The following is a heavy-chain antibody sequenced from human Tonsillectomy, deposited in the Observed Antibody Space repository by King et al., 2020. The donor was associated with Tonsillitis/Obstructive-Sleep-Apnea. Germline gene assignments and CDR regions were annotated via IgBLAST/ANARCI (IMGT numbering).Heavy chain of an antibody. J-gene: IGHJ6*02. CDR1: GGSFSGYY. D-gene: IGHD4-17*01. V-gene: IGHV4-34*01. CDR2: INHSGST. Sequence: VQLQQWGAGLLKPSETLSLTCAVYGGSFSGYYWSWIRQPPGKGLEWIGEINHSGSTNYNPSLKSRVTISVDTSKNQVSLKLSSVTAADTAVYYCTRGLDDYGENIPYGMDVWGQGTTVTVSS. CDR3: TRGLDDYGENIPYGMDV.